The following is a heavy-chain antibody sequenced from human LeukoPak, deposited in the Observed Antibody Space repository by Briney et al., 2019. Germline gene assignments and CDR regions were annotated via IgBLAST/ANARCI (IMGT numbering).Heavy chain of an antibody. CDR3: ARDGPIVVVPAAIPGYYYYGMDV. CDR1: GGSVSSGSYY. V-gene: IGHV4-61*01. Sequence: SETLSLTCTASGGSVSSGSYYWSWIRQPPGKGLERIGYIYYSGSTNYNPSLKSRVTISVDTSKNQFSLKLSSVTAADTAVYYCARDGPIVVVPAAIPGYYYYGMDVWGKGTTVTVSS. CDR2: IYYSGST. D-gene: IGHD2-2*01. J-gene: IGHJ6*04.